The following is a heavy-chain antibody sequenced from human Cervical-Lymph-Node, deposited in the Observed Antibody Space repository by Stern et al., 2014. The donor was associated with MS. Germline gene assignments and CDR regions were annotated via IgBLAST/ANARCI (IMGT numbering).Heavy chain of an antibody. V-gene: IGHV5-51*01. CDR2: IDPGDSET. CDR3: ARQTTAWASDV. J-gene: IGHJ4*02. D-gene: IGHD1-14*01. CDR1: GYKFSIYW. Sequence: EVQLVESGAELIRPGESLKISCKGSGYKFSIYWIAWVRQMPGKGLEWMGIIDPGDSETRYSPSFQGQVTMSADKSTSPAYLQWSSLNASDTAMYFCARQTTAWASDVWGQGTLVTVSS.